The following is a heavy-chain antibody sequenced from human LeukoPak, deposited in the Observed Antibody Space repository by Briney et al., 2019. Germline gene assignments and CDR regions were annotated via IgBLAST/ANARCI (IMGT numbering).Heavy chain of an antibody. CDR3: ARGRTRLSWLDP. Sequence: SETLSLTCAVSGGSIRGYYWSWVRQSPGKGLEWIGDINQNAGTDYNPSLKSRVTMSIDSSKNQISLNVTAATAADTAIYYCARGRTRLSWLDPWGQGTLVTVSS. CDR1: GGSIRGYY. CDR2: INQNAGT. J-gene: IGHJ5*02. V-gene: IGHV4-34*01. D-gene: IGHD6-6*01.